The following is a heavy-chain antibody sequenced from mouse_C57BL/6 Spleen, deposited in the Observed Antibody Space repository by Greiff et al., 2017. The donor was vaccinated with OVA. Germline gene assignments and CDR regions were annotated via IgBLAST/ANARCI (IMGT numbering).Heavy chain of an antibody. CDR1: GFTFSSYA. CDR3: TRELNWYFDV. J-gene: IGHJ1*03. D-gene: IGHD4-1*01. V-gene: IGHV5-9-1*02. Sequence: EVKVVESGEGLVKPGGSLKLSCAASGFTFSSYAMSWVRQTPEKRLEWVAYISSGGDYIYYADTVKGRFTISRDNARNTLYLQMSSLKSEDTAMYYCTRELNWYFDVWGTGTTVTVSS. CDR2: ISSGGDYI.